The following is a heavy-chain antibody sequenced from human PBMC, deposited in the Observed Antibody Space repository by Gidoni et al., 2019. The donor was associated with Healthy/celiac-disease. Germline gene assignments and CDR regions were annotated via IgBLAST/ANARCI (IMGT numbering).Heavy chain of an antibody. V-gene: IGHV1-8*01. CDR2: MNTNSGNT. Sequence: EVKKPGASVNVSCQASGYTFTSYDINWVRQATGQGLEWMGWMNTNSGNTGYAQKFQGRVTMTRNTCIRTAYMELSSLRSEDTAVYYCARVSLLSRAFDIWGQGTMVTVSS. CDR3: ARVSLLSRAFDI. D-gene: IGHD2-15*01. J-gene: IGHJ3*02. CDR1: GYTFTSYD.